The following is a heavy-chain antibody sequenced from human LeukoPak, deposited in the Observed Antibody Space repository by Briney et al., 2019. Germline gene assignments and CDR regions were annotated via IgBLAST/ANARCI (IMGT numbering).Heavy chain of an antibody. CDR1: GGSISSGGYY. CDR3: ARVGYDGSGYYPNFDY. CDR2: IYYSGST. V-gene: IGHV4-31*03. Sequence: PSETLSLTCTVSGGSISSGGYYWSWIRQHPGKGLEWIGYIYYSGSTYYNLSLKSRVTISVDTSKNQFSLKLSSVTAADTAVYYCARVGYDGSGYYPNFDYWGQGTLVTVSS. J-gene: IGHJ4*02. D-gene: IGHD3-22*01.